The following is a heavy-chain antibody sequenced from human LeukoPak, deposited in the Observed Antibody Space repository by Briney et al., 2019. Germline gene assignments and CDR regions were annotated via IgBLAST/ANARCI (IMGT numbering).Heavy chain of an antibody. Sequence: TSETLSLTCTVSGGSISSYYWSWIRQPPGKGLEWIGYIYYSGSTNYNPSLKSRVTISVDTSKNQFSLKLSSVTAADTAVYYCARDSGGRDGYTYQAYWGQGTLVTVSS. V-gene: IGHV4-59*01. J-gene: IGHJ4*02. D-gene: IGHD5-24*01. CDR2: IYYSGST. CDR3: ARDSGGRDGYTYQAY. CDR1: GGSISSYY.